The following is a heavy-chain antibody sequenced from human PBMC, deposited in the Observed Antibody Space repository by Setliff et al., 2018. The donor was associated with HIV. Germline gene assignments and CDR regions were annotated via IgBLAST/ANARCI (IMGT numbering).Heavy chain of an antibody. D-gene: IGHD3-16*01. CDR1: GFTFSSYE. V-gene: IGHV3-48*03. Sequence: GGSLRLSCAASGFTFSSYEMNWVRQAPGKGLEWVSYISSSGGTIYYTDSVRGRFTISRDNAKNALYLQMSSLRAEDTAVYYCAKAWGSYYYGMDVWGQGTTVTVSS. J-gene: IGHJ6*02. CDR3: AKAWGSYYYGMDV. CDR2: ISSSGGTI.